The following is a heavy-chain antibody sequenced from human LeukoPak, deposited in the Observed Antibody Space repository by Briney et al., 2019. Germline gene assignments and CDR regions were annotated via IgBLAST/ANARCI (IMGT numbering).Heavy chain of an antibody. CDR3: ARRDYDFWSGYDYFDY. CDR2: IYPGDSDT. V-gene: IGHV5-51*01. CDR1: GYSFTSYW. J-gene: IGHJ4*02. D-gene: IGHD3-3*01. Sequence: GESLKISCKGSGYSFTSYWIGWVRQMPGKGLEWMGIIYPGDSDTRYSPSFQGQVTISADKSISTAYLQWSSLKASDTAMYYCARRDYDFWSGYDYFDYWGQGTLVTVSS.